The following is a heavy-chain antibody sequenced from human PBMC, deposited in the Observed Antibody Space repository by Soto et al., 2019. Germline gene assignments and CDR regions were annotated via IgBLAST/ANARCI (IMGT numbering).Heavy chain of an antibody. V-gene: IGHV5-10-1*01. J-gene: IGHJ4*02. Sequence: PGESLKISCKGSGYSFAGYWITWVRQRPGKGLEWMGRIDPSDSQTYYSPSFRGHVTISATKSITTVFLQWSSLRASDTAMYYCARQIYDSDTGPNFQYYFDSWGQGTPVTVSS. CDR2: IDPSDSQT. CDR3: ARQIYDSDTGPNFQYYFDS. D-gene: IGHD3-22*01. CDR1: GYSFAGYW.